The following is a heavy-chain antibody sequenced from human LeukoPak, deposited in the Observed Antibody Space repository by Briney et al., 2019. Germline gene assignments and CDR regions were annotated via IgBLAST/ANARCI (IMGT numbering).Heavy chain of an antibody. D-gene: IGHD5-18*01. CDR1: GGSISSNNW. J-gene: IGHJ4*02. CDR2: IYHSGSA. V-gene: IGHV4-4*02. CDR3: ARDVGTALVTGDY. Sequence: SETLSLTCGVSGGSISSNNWWSWVRQPPGQGLEWIGEIYHSGSANYNPTLKSRVTISVDKSKNQLSLKLISVTAADTAVYYCARDVGTALVTGDYWGQGTLVTVSS.